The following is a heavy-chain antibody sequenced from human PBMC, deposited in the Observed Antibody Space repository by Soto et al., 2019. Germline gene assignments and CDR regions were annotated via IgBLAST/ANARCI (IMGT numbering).Heavy chain of an antibody. CDR1: GGSFSGYY. CDR3: AREWLRNVDF. D-gene: IGHD5-12*01. CDR2: INHRGSTT. Sequence: PSETLSLTCAVYGGSFSGYYWSWIRQSPGKGLEWIGEINHRGSTTNYNPSLKNRVTISVDRSKNQFSLKLNSVTAADTAVYYCAREWLRNVDFCGQGTPVTVSS. V-gene: IGHV4-34*01. J-gene: IGHJ4*02.